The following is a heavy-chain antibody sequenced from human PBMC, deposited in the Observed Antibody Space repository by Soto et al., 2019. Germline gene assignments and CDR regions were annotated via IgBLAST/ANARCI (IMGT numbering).Heavy chain of an antibody. J-gene: IGHJ4*02. CDR2: ISYDESNK. CDR1: GFTFNDYA. D-gene: IGHD3-3*01. Sequence: QVQLVESGGGVVQPVRSLKLSCLASGFTFNDYAMHWVRQAPGKGLEWVALISYDESNKDYADSVKGRFTISRDNSKNALYLQINSLRSEDTAVYYCAKLRLATYDFWGGCDSWGQGTLVTVSS. CDR3: AKLRLATYDFWGGCDS. V-gene: IGHV3-30*18.